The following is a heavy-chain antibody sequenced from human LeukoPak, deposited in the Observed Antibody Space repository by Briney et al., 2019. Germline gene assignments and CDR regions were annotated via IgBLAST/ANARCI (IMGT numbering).Heavy chain of an antibody. V-gene: IGHV1-2*02. CDR1: GYTFTGYY. CDR3: AREGSGRSWFDP. J-gene: IGHJ5*02. D-gene: IGHD6-19*01. Sequence: GASVKVSFKASGYTFTGYYLYWVRQAPGQGLEWMGWINPNRGDTNYAQKFQGRVTMTRDTSSSTAYMELSRLRSDDTAVYYCAREGSGRSWFDPWGQGTLVTVSS. CDR2: INPNRGDT.